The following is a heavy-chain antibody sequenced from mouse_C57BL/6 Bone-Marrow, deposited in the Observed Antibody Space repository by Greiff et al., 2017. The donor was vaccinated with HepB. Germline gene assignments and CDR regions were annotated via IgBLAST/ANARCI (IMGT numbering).Heavy chain of an antibody. CDR2: ISNGGGST. V-gene: IGHV5-12*01. Sequence: EVKLMESGGGLVQPGGSLKLSCAASGFTFSDYYMYWVRQTPEKRLEWVAYISNGGGSTYYPDTVKGRFTISRDNAKNTLYLQMSRLKSEDTAMYYCARHWDWDVFSWGQGTSVTVSS. D-gene: IGHD4-1*01. J-gene: IGHJ4*01. CDR1: GFTFSDYY. CDR3: ARHWDWDVFS.